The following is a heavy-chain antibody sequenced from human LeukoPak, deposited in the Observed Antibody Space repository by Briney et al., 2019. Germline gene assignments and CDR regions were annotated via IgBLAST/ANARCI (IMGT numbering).Heavy chain of an antibody. CDR2: IYTSGST. D-gene: IGHD5-12*01. Sequence: SETLSLTCTVSGGSISSYYWSWIRQPAGKGLEWIGRIYTSGSTNYNPSLKSRVTMSVDTSKSQFSLKLSSVTAADTAVYYCARGVATTQFGGAFDIWGQGTMVTVSS. CDR3: ARGVATTQFGGAFDI. J-gene: IGHJ3*02. CDR1: GGSISSYY. V-gene: IGHV4-4*07.